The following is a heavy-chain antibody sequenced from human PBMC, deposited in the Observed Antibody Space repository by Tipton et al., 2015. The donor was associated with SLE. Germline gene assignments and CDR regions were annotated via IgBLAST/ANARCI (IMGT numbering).Heavy chain of an antibody. CDR2: SDSRGST. CDR3: AREQNEGWYFDS. Sequence: TLSLTCTVSGGSISSYYWSWIRQPAGNGLEWIGRSDSRGSTSYNPSLKSRVTMSIDTSKNQCTLKLSSVTAADTAVYYCAREQNEGWYFDSWGQGTLVTVSS. J-gene: IGHJ4*02. CDR1: GGSISSYY. D-gene: IGHD1-1*01. V-gene: IGHV4-4*07.